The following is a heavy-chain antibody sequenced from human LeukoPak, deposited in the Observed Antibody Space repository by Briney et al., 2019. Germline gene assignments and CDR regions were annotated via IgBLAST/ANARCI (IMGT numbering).Heavy chain of an antibody. V-gene: IGHV4-38-2*01. Sequence: PSETLSLTCAVSGYSINSGYCRGWIRQPPGKGLEWIGSIYHSGSTYYNPSLKSRVTISVDTSKSQFSLKLSSVTAADTAVYYCARVATTTNPPQRPFDYWGQGTLVTVSS. J-gene: IGHJ4*02. CDR1: GYSINSGYC. CDR3: ARVATTTNPPQRPFDY. CDR2: IYHSGST. D-gene: IGHD5-12*01.